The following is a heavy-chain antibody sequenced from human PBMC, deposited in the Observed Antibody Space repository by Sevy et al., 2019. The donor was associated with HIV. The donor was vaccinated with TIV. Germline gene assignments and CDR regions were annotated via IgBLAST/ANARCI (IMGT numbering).Heavy chain of an antibody. V-gene: IGHV3-23*01. J-gene: IGHJ4*02. CDR1: GFTFRSYV. D-gene: IGHD2-15*01. CDR3: AKAKTVAAGFDY. Sequence: GGSLRLSCAASGFTFRSYVMSWVRHAPGKGLEWVSGISGSGGSTYYADSVKRRFTISRDNSTNTLYLQMNSLRAEDTAVYYCAKAKTVAAGFDYWGQGTLVTVSS. CDR2: ISGSGGST.